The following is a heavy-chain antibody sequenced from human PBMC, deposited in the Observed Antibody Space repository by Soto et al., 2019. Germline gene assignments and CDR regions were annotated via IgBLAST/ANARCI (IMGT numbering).Heavy chain of an antibody. V-gene: IGHV1-69*13. J-gene: IGHJ4*02. Sequence: SVKVSCKASGGTFSSYSISWVRQAPGQGLEWMGGIIPIFGTANYAQKFQGRVTITADESTSTAYMELSSLRSEDTAVYYCARDRSPYYYDSSGYYYPFDYWGQGTLVTVSS. CDR1: GGTFSSYS. D-gene: IGHD3-22*01. CDR3: ARDRSPYYYDSSGYYYPFDY. CDR2: IIPIFGTA.